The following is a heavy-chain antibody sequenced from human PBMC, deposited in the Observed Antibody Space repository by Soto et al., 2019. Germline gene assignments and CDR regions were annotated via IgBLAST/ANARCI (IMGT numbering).Heavy chain of an antibody. CDR1: GYAFTSYG. Sequence: ASVKVSCKASGYAFTSYGISWVRQAPGQGLEWMGWISAYNGNTNYAQKLQGRVTMTTDTSTSTAYMELRSLRFDDTAVYYCARDRAVAGGYNWFDPWGQGTLVTVSS. CDR3: ARDRAVAGGYNWFDP. V-gene: IGHV1-18*01. CDR2: ISAYNGNT. J-gene: IGHJ5*02. D-gene: IGHD6-19*01.